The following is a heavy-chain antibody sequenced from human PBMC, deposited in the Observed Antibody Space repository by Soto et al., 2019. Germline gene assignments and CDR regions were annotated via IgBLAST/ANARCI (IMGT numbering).Heavy chain of an antibody. D-gene: IGHD3-22*01. J-gene: IGHJ3*02. CDR1: GGSISSSSYY. CDR2: IYYSGST. Sequence: SETLSLTCTVSGGSISSSSYYWGWIRQPPGKGLEWIGSIYYSGSTYYNPSLKSRFTISVDTSKNQFSLKLSSVTAADTAVYYCARQGSYYDSSGYYYGAFDIWGQGTMVTVSS. CDR3: ARQGSYYDSSGYYYGAFDI. V-gene: IGHV4-39*01.